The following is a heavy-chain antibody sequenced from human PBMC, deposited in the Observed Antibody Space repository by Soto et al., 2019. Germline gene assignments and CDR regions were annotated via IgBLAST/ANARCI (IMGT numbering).Heavy chain of an antibody. V-gene: IGHV3-30*18. CDR3: AKEPAIWDI. CDR1: GFTFSSYG. Sequence: QVQLVESGGGVVQPGRSLRLSCAASGFTFSSYGMHWVRQAPGKGLEWVAVISYDGSNKYYADSVKGRFTISRDNSKNTLYLQMNSLRAEDTAVYYCAKEPAIWDIWGQGTMVTVSS. J-gene: IGHJ3*02. D-gene: IGHD3-10*01. CDR2: ISYDGSNK.